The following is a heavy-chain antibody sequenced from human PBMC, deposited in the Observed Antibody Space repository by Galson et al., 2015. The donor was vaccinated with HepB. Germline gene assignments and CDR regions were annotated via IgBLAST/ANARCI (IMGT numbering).Heavy chain of an antibody. CDR1: GFTFGSYS. CDR2: ISSSSSTI. Sequence: SLRLSCAVSGFTFGSYSMNWVGQARGKGLGWVSYISSSSSTIYYADSVKGRFTISRDNAKNSLYLQMNSLRAEDTAVYYCANGEMATIPSDYWGQGTLVTVSS. CDR3: ANGEMATIPSDY. D-gene: IGHD5-24*01. J-gene: IGHJ4*02. V-gene: IGHV3-48*01.